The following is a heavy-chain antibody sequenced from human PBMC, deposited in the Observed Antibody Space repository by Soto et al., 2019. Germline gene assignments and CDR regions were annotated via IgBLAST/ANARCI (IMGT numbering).Heavy chain of an antibody. J-gene: IGHJ6*02. CDR3: VKDRSSGWPYFDDMDV. Sequence: XESLSLTCAASGFTFSGYGMHWVRQAPGKGLGWVAVILYDGSKKYYADSVKGRFTISRDNSKNTLYLQMSSLRAEDTALYYRVKDRSSGWPYFDDMDVCGQRTTVTVSS. V-gene: IGHV3-30*18. CDR2: ILYDGSKK. D-gene: IGHD6-19*01. CDR1: GFTFSGYG.